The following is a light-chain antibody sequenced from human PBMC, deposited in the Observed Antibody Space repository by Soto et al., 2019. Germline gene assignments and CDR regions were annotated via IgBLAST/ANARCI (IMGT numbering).Light chain of an antibody. CDR1: SSDIGGYDY. Sequence: QSALTRPASVSGSPGQSITLSCTGTSSDIGGYDYVSWYQRHPGKAPKLIIYDVNNRPSGVSNRFSGSKSGNTASLTISGLQAEDDADYYCTSYASGSSHVVFGGGTKLTVL. V-gene: IGLV2-14*01. J-gene: IGLJ2*01. CDR3: TSYASGSSHVV. CDR2: DVN.